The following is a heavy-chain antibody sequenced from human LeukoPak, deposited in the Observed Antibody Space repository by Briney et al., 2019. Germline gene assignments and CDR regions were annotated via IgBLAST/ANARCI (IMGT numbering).Heavy chain of an antibody. CDR1: AGSISSRSYY. D-gene: IGHD5-18*01. CDR3: ARSYSYGPFLPY. V-gene: IGHV4-39*07. CDR2: IYYSGST. J-gene: IGHJ4*02. Sequence: PPQTLSPPCTVSAGSISSRSYYWGWIRQPPGKGLEWIGSIYYSGSTYYNPSLKSRVTISVDTSKNQFSLKLSSVTAADTAVYYCARSYSYGPFLPYWGQGTLVTVSS.